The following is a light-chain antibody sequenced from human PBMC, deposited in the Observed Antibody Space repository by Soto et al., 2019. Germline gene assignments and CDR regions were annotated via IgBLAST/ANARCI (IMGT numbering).Light chain of an antibody. V-gene: IGKV3D-15*01. J-gene: IGKJ1*01. Sequence: EIVLTQSPGTLSVSPGERATLSCRASQSVTNGHLAWYQQRPGLPPRLLIYGASSRATGIPVRFSGSGSGTEFTLTISNLQSEDFAVYYCQRYDHWPPWTFGQGTKVDIK. CDR3: QRYDHWPPWT. CDR2: GAS. CDR1: QSVTNGH.